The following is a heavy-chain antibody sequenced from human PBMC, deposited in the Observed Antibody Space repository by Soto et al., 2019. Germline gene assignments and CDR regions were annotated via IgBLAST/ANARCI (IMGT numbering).Heavy chain of an antibody. CDR3: ARAAGYSYGSYYYDYGMDV. CDR1: GFTFSSYA. Sequence: EVQLVESGGGLVQPGGSLRLSCAASGFTFSSYAMHWVRQATGKGLEWVSVIGTAGDTYYPGSVKGGFTISRENAKNSFYLQMNSLRAEDTAVYYCARAAGYSYGSYYYDYGMDVWGQGTTVTVSS. D-gene: IGHD5-18*01. V-gene: IGHV3-13*01. J-gene: IGHJ6*02. CDR2: IGTAGDT.